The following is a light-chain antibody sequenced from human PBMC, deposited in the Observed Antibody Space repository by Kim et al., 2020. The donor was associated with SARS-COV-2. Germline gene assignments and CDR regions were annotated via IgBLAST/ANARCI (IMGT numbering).Light chain of an antibody. CDR2: GAS. CDR1: QSVSSN. Sequence: EIVMTQSPATLSVSPGERATLSCRASQSVSSNLAWYQQKHGQAPRLLIYGASTRATNIPASFSGSGSGKEFTLTISSLQSEDFAVYYCQQYNNWPRTFGQGTKVDIK. J-gene: IGKJ1*01. V-gene: IGKV3-15*01. CDR3: QQYNNWPRT.